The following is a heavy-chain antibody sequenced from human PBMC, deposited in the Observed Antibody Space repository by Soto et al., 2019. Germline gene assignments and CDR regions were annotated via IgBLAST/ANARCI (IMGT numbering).Heavy chain of an antibody. J-gene: IGHJ6*03. Sequence: PGGSLRLSCAASGFTFSSYAMSWVRQAPGKGLEWVSAISGSGGSTYYADSVKGRFTISRDNSKNTLYPQMNSLRAEDTAVYYCAKDRNHYYYYMDVWGKGTTVTVSS. V-gene: IGHV3-23*01. D-gene: IGHD1-1*01. CDR1: GFTFSSYA. CDR3: AKDRNHYYYYMDV. CDR2: ISGSGGST.